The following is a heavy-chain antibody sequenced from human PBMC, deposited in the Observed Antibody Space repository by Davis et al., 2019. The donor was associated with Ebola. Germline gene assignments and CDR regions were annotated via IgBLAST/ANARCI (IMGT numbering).Heavy chain of an antibody. V-gene: IGHV3-11*01. CDR3: ARISRSQVGTTR. Sequence: GGSLRLSCAASGFSSSDYYMSWIRQAPGKGLECISYISSSGYTIYYADSVKGRFTISRDNAKNSLYLQMNSLRAEDTAVYYCARISRSQVGTTRWGQGTLVTVSS. D-gene: IGHD1-26*01. J-gene: IGHJ4*02. CDR2: ISSSGYTI. CDR1: GFSSSDYY.